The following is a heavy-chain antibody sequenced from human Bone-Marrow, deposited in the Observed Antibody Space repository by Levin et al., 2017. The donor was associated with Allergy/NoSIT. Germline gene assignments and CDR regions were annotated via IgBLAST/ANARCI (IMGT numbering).Heavy chain of an antibody. D-gene: IGHD3-22*01. J-gene: IGHJ4*02. Sequence: GESLKISCAASGFTFSSYAMSWVRQAPGKGLEWVSAISGSGGSTYYADSVKGRFTISRDNSKNTLYLQMNSLRAEDTAVYYCAKDEVPYYYDSSGLDYWGQGTLVTVSS. V-gene: IGHV3-23*01. CDR2: ISGSGGST. CDR1: GFTFSSYA. CDR3: AKDEVPYYYDSSGLDY.